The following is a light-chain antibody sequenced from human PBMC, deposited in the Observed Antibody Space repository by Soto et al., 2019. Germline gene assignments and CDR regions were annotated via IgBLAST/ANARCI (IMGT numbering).Light chain of an antibody. CDR1: QSVSSSY. J-gene: IGKJ1*01. CDR3: QQYYSWPRGT. V-gene: IGKV3-15*01. Sequence: EIVLTQSPGILSLSPGERATLSCRASQSVSSSYLAWYQQKPGQAPRLLIFDASTRATGVPARFSGSGSGTEFTLTISSLQSADFATYYCQQYYSWPRGTFGQGTKVDIK. CDR2: DAS.